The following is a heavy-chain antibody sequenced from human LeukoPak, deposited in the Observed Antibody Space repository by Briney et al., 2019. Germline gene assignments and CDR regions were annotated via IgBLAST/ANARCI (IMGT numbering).Heavy chain of an antibody. D-gene: IGHD2-2*01. CDR3: SRGGCGSSSCNDGLDV. CDR2: IYPDDSDT. J-gene: IGHJ6*01. V-gene: IGHV5-51*01. CDR1: GYTSTNYW. Sequence: GESLKISCKGSGYTSTNYWFAWVRQMPGKGREWMGVIYPDDSDTTYSPSFQGQVTISADKSISTAYLQWSSLKASGTAMYYWSRGGCGSSSCNDGLDVWGDGTTVTVSS.